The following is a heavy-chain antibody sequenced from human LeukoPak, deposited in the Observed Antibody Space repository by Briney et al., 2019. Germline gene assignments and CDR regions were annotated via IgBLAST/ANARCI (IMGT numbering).Heavy chain of an antibody. CDR1: GFTFSSYE. D-gene: IGHD2/OR15-2a*01. V-gene: IGHV3-48*03. J-gene: IGHJ4*02. CDR3: AKNLRRCGAADY. CDR2: IGSSADVI. Sequence: PGGSLRLSCVASGFTFSSYELDWVRQVPSKGLEWVSHIGSSADVIYYADSVKGRFTISRDNAKNSLYLQMDNLTAEDTAVYYCAKNLRRCGAADYWGQGTLVTVSS.